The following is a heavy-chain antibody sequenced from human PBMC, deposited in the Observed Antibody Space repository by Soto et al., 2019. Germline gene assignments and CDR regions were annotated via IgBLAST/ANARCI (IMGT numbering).Heavy chain of an antibody. CDR1: GFTFSSYA. D-gene: IGHD5-12*01. J-gene: IGHJ4*02. Sequence: PVGSLRLSCAASGFTFSSYAMHWVRQAPGKGLEWVAVISYDGSNKYYADSVKGRFTISRDNSKNTLYLQMNSLRAEDTAVYYCARDQSPGRDGYNIFDYWGQGTLVTVSS. V-gene: IGHV3-30-3*01. CDR3: ARDQSPGRDGYNIFDY. CDR2: ISYDGSNK.